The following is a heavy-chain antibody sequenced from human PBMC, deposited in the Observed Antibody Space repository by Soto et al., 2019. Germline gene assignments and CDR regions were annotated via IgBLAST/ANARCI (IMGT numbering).Heavy chain of an antibody. CDR2: ISYDGSNK. CDR1: GFTFSSYA. D-gene: IGHD3-16*01. J-gene: IGHJ3*02. V-gene: IGHV3-30-3*01. CDR3: ARDSPILRFDTRNDAFDI. Sequence: QVQLVESGGGVVQPGRSLRLSCAASGFTFSSYAMHWVRQAPGKGLEWVAVISYDGSNKYYADSVKGRFTISRDNSKNTLYLQMNSLRAEDTAVYYCARDSPILRFDTRNDAFDIWGQGTMATVSS.